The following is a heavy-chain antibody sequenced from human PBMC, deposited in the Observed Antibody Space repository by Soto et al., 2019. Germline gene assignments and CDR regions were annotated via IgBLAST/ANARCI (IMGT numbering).Heavy chain of an antibody. Sequence: GESLKISCKGSGYSFTSYWIGWVRQMPGKGLEWMGIIYPGDSDTRYSPSFQGQVTISADKSISTAYLQWSSLKASDTAMYYCALLLRRYYYYYGMDCWGQGTTVTGSS. J-gene: IGHJ6*02. V-gene: IGHV5-51*01. CDR3: ALLLRRYYYYYGMDC. CDR2: IYPGDSDT. D-gene: IGHD2-15*01. CDR1: GYSFTSYW.